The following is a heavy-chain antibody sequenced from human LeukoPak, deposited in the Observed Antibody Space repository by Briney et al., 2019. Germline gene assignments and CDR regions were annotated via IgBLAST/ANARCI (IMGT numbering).Heavy chain of an antibody. CDR2: INTDGSST. V-gene: IGHV3-74*01. J-gene: IGHJ5*02. D-gene: IGHD4-11*01. Sequence: GGSLRLSCAASGFTFSSYWMHWVRQAPGKGLVWVSRINTDGSSTSYADSVKGRFTISRDNAKNKLYLQMNSLRAEDTAVYYCARDTVTNNWFDPWGQGTLVTVSS. CDR3: ARDTVTNNWFDP. CDR1: GFTFSSYW.